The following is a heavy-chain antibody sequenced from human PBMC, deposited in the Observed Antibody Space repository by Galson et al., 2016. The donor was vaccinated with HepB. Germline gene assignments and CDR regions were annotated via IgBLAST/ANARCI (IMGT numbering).Heavy chain of an antibody. V-gene: IGHV3-23*01. CDR2: ISGSGRDT. CDR3: AKDVTSCSLCYGMDV. Sequence: SLRLSCAASGFTFSSYAINWVRQTPGKGLEWVSGISGSGRDTYYADSVKGRFSISRDSSKNTVFLEMNNLRAEDSALYYCAKDVTSCSLCYGMDVWGQGTTVIVSS. D-gene: IGHD2-2*01. J-gene: IGHJ6*02. CDR1: GFTFSSYA.